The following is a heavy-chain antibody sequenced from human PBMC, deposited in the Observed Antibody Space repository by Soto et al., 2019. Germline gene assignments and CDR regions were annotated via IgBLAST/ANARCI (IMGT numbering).Heavy chain of an antibody. V-gene: IGHV3-53*01. CDR1: GFTVSSNY. CDR3: ARNSITIFGVVASGMDV. J-gene: IGHJ6*02. D-gene: IGHD3-3*01. Sequence: GSLRLSCAASGFTVSSNYMSWVRQAPGKGLEWVSVIFSGGSKYYEDSVKGRFTISRDNSKNTLYLQMNSLRAEDTAVYYCARNSITIFGVVASGMDVWGQGTTVTVSS. CDR2: IFSGGSK.